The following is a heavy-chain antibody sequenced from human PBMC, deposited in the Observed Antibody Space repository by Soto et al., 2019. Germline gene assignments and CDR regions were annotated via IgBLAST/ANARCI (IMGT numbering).Heavy chain of an antibody. CDR1: GFSLSTTGVG. J-gene: IGHJ3*02. V-gene: IGHV2-5*02. CDR2: IYWDDDK. D-gene: IGHD2-15*01. Sequence: QITLKESGPTLVKPTQTLTLTCTFSGFSLSTTGVGVGWIRQPPGKALEWLALIYWDDDKRYSPSLKSSLTITKDTSKNPGVLTMTNMDPVDTATYNCAHIVVGAFDIWGQGTVVTVSS. CDR3: AHIVVGAFDI.